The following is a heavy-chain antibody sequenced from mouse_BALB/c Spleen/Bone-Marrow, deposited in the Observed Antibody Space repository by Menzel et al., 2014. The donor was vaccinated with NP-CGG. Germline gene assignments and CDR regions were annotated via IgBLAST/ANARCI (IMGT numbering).Heavy chain of an antibody. Sequence: QVQLQQSGPELVKPGASVKMSCKASGYTFTSYFIHWVKQRPGQGLEWIGWIYPGDGSTKYNEKFKGKTTLTADKFSSTAYMLLSSLTSEDSAIFFCAYYRYDEYFDVWGAGTTVTVSS. D-gene: IGHD2-14*01. J-gene: IGHJ1*01. CDR1: GYTFTSYF. V-gene: IGHV1S56*01. CDR2: IYPGDGST. CDR3: AYYRYDEYFDV.